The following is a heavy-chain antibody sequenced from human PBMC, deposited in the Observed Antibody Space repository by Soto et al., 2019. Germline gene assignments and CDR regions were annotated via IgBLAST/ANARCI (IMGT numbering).Heavy chain of an antibody. CDR2: IHYSGST. CDR3: ARHEGNGDVWPLDY. Sequence: SETLSLTCTVSGDSIGTTHSYWAWIRQSPGKGLEWIGNIHYSGSTYYMPSLRSRVTLSVDTSKNQFSLRLTSVTAEDAAVYYCARHEGNGDVWPLDYWGRGILVTVSS. J-gene: IGHJ4*02. D-gene: IGHD2-8*01. V-gene: IGHV4-39*01. CDR1: GDSIGTTHSY.